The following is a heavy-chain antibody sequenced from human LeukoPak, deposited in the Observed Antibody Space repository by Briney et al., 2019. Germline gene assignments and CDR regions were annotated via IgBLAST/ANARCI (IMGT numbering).Heavy chain of an antibody. V-gene: IGHV4-38-2*01. CDR1: GYSISSGYY. Sequence: PSETLSLTCAVSGYSISSGYYWGWIRQPPGKGLEWIGSIYHSGSTCYNPSLKSRVTISVDTSKNQFSLKLSSVTAADTAVYYCATSRNSGSLDYWGQGTLVTVSS. CDR2: IYHSGST. D-gene: IGHD1-26*01. CDR3: ATSRNSGSLDY. J-gene: IGHJ4*02.